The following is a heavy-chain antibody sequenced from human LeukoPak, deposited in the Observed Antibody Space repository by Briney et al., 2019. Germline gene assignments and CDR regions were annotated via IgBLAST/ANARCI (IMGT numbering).Heavy chain of an antibody. D-gene: IGHD2-2*01. CDR1: GYTFTGYY. V-gene: IGHV1-2*02. Sequence: ASVKVSCKASGYTFTGYYMHWVRQAPGQGLEWMGWINPNSGGANYAQKSQGRVTMTRDTSISTAYMELSRLRSDDTAVYYCARVGCSSTSCYNWFDPWGQGTLVTVSS. CDR3: ARVGCSSTSCYNWFDP. CDR2: INPNSGGA. J-gene: IGHJ5*02.